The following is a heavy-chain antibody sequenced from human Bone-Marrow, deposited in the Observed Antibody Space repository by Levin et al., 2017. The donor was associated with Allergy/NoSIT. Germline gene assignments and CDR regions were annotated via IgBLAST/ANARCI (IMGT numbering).Heavy chain of an antibody. Sequence: PGESLKISCAASGFSVSRNYMSWVRQAPGKGLEWVSLIYSNGDTQYADSVKGRFTISRDNSRNTLYLQMNSLRGDDTAVYYCARNGVGTAAGTPWGQGTLVTVSS. V-gene: IGHV3-66*01. CDR1: GFSVSRNY. CDR2: IYSNGDT. J-gene: IGHJ4*02. D-gene: IGHD6-13*01. CDR3: ARNGVGTAAGTP.